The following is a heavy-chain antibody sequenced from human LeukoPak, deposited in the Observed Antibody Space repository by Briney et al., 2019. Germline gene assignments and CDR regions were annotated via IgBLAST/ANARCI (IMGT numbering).Heavy chain of an antibody. Sequence: GGSLRLSCAASGFTFSGDWMHWVRQDPGKGLVWVSLIKSDGSAIYADSVKGRFTMSRDNAKSKVYLQMNSLRAEDTAVYYCARDYYYSVDYWGQGTLVTVSS. CDR2: IKSDGSA. J-gene: IGHJ4*02. D-gene: IGHD3-22*01. CDR3: ARDYYYSVDY. V-gene: IGHV3-74*01. CDR1: GFTFSGDW.